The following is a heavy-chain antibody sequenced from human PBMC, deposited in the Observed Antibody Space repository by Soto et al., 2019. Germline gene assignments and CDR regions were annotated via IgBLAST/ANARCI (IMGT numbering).Heavy chain of an antibody. J-gene: IGHJ4*02. CDR3: ARSGRQWLVRPFDY. CDR2: INHSGST. D-gene: IGHD6-19*01. V-gene: IGHV4-34*01. CDR1: GGSFSGYY. Sequence: SETLSLTCAVYGGSFSGYYWSWIRQPPGKGLEWIGEINHSGSTNYNPSLKSRVTISVDTSKNQFSLKLSSVTAADTAVYYCARSGRQWLVRPFDYWGQGTLVTVSS.